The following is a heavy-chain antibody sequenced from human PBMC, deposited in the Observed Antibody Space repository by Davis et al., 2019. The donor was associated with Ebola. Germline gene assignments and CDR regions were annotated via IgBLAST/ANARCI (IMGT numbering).Heavy chain of an antibody. Sequence: GESLKISCAASGFTVSSNYMSWVRQAPGKGLEWVSVIYSGGSTYYADSVKGRFTISRDNSKNTLYLQMNSLRAEDTAVYYCARDQPWFDPWGQGTLVTVSS. V-gene: IGHV3-53*01. CDR3: ARDQPWFDP. CDR1: GFTVSSNY. CDR2: IYSGGST. J-gene: IGHJ5*02.